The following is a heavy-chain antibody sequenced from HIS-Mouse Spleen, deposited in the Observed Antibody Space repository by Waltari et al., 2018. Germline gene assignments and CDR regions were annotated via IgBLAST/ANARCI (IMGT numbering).Heavy chain of an antibody. V-gene: IGHV4-4*07. CDR1: GGSISSYY. CDR2: IYTSGST. D-gene: IGHD3-3*01. J-gene: IGHJ3*02. CDR3: ARDFHDFWSGYYGGDKKHDAFDI. Sequence: QVQLQESGPGLVKPSETLSLTCTVSGGSISSYYWSWIGQPAGKGREWIGRIYTSGSTNYNPSLKSRVTMSVATSKNQFSLKLSSVTAADTAVYYCARDFHDFWSGYYGGDKKHDAFDIWGQGTMVTVSS.